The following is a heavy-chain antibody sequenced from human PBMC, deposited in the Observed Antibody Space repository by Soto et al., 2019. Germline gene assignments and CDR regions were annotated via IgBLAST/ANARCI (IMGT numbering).Heavy chain of an antibody. CDR2: TYYRSKWYN. CDR3: ARLHSIAAPKGDYYYHYMDV. D-gene: IGHD6-25*01. CDR1: GDSVSSNSAA. Sequence: SQTLSLTCAISGDSVSSNSAAWNWIRQSPSRGLEWLGRTYYRSKWYNDYAVSVKSRITINPDTSKNQFSLQLNSVTPEDTAVYYCARLHSIAAPKGDYYYHYMDVWGKGTTVTVAS. J-gene: IGHJ6*03. V-gene: IGHV6-1*01.